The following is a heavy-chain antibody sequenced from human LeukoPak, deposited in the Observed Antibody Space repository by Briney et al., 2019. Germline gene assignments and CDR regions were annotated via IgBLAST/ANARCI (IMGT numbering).Heavy chain of an antibody. Sequence: SETLSLTCTVSGGSISSGGYYWSWIRRHPGKGLEWIGYIYYSGSTYYNPSLKSRITISVDTSKNQFSLKLSSVTAADTAVYYCARGPTRDYFDYWGQGTLVTVSS. CDR1: GGSISSGGYY. V-gene: IGHV4-31*03. CDR2: IYYSGST. J-gene: IGHJ4*02. CDR3: ARGPTRDYFDY.